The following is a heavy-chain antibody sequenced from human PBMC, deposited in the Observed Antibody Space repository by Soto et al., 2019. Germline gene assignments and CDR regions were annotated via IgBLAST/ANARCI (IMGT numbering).Heavy chain of an antibody. D-gene: IGHD2-15*01. J-gene: IGHJ5*02. Sequence: QVQLQESGPVLVKPSETLSLTYNVSGGSINSGGYYWGWIRQHPGKGLEWIGYIHYRGRTSYNPSLQSRVSISLDMSGHHFSLKLTSVTAADTAVYYCARCRDAFGFATWGQGTRVPVSS. CDR2: IHYRGRT. CDR3: ARCRDAFGFAT. V-gene: IGHV4-31*03. CDR1: GGSINSGGYY.